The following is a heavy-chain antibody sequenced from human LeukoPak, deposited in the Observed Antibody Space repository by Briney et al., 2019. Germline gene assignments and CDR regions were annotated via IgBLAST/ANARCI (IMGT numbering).Heavy chain of an antibody. CDR1: GGSTTGYY. V-gene: IGHV4-4*07. Sequence: SETLSLTCTVSGGSTTGYYWSWIRQPAGKGLEWIGRIYTSGSTIYNPSLKSRVTMSVDTSKNQFSLRLSSVTAADTAVYYCARGRYESTRLSADYYYYMDVWGKGTTVTVSS. CDR2: IYTSGST. J-gene: IGHJ6*03. D-gene: IGHD1-14*01. CDR3: ARGRYESTRLSADYYYYMDV.